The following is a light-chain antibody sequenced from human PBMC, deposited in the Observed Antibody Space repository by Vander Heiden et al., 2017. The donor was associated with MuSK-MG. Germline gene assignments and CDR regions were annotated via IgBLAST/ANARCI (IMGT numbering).Light chain of an antibody. J-gene: IGKJ4*01. CDR2: DAS. CDR1: QDISDY. CDR3: QQYANLPLT. Sequence: DIQMTQSPSLLSASVGDRVTITCQANQDISDYLNWYQQKPSEAPKILIYDASNLEPGVPSRFSGSGSVTDFTLIISSLQPEDVGTYHCQQYANLPLTFGGGTKVEIK. V-gene: IGKV1-33*01.